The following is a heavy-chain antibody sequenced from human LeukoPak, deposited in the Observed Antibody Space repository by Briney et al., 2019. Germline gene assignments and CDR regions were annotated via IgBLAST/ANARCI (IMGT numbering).Heavy chain of an antibody. CDR2: INPNSGGT. D-gene: IGHD1-26*01. J-gene: IGHJ4*02. V-gene: IGHV1-2*02. CDR3: ARDQWELPWDPESIDY. CDR1: GYTFTGYY. Sequence: WASVKVSCKASGYTFTGYYMHWVRQAPGQGLEWMGWINPNSGGTNYAQKFQGRVTMTRDMSISTAYMELSRLRSDDTAVYYCARDQWELPWDPESIDYWGQGTLVTVSS.